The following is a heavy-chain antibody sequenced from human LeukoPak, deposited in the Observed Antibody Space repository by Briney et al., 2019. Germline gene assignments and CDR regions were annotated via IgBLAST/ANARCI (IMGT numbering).Heavy chain of an antibody. V-gene: IGHV4-4*07. CDR3: AREGPYSGRWYYFDY. CDR2: IYSSVKT. Sequence: PSETLSLTCTVSGGSMRSYFWSWIRQPAGKGLEWIGRIYSSVKTNYNPSLKSRVTMSVDTSKNQFSLKLTSVTAADTAFYYCAREGPYSGRWYYFDYWGQGILVTVSS. CDR1: GGSMRSYF. D-gene: IGHD6-13*01. J-gene: IGHJ4*02.